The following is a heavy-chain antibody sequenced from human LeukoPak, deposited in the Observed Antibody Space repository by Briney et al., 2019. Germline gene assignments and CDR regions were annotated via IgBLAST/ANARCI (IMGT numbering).Heavy chain of an antibody. J-gene: IGHJ4*02. CDR2: IYYTGNT. D-gene: IGHD2-21*02. Sequence: SETLSLTCAVSGGSVSSNYWSWIRRPPGKGLEWIGYIYYTGNTNYNPSLKSRVTISVHTSKNQFSLKLTSVSAADTAVYYCARYKFCGSDSYSFDYWGQGTLVTVYS. CDR3: ARYKFCGSDSYSFDY. CDR1: GGSVSSNY. V-gene: IGHV4-59*02.